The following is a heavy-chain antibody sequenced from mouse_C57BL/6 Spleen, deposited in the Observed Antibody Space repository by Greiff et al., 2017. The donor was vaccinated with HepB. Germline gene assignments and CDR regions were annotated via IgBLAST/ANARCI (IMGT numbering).Heavy chain of an antibody. D-gene: IGHD1-1*01. CDR2: IDPSDSYT. Sequence: QVQLQQPGAELVRPGTSVKLSCKASGYTFTSYWMHWVKQRPGQGLEWIGVIDPSDSYTNYNQKFKGKATLTVDTSSSTAYMQLSSLTSEDSAVYYCAREVTTVVSLDYWGQGTTLTVSS. CDR1: GYTFTSYW. J-gene: IGHJ2*01. V-gene: IGHV1-59*01. CDR3: AREVTTVVSLDY.